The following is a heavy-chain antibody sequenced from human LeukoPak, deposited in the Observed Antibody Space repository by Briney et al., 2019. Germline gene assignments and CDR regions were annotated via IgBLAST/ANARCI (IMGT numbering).Heavy chain of an antibody. J-gene: IGHJ3*02. CDR2: IYYSGST. V-gene: IGHV4-39*01. CDR3: ARTRSGSYAFDI. Sequence: KPSETLSLTCTVSGGSISSSNYYWGWIRQPPGKGLEWIGNIYYSGSTYYNPSLKSRVTISVDTSKNQFSLKLTSVTAADTAIYYCARTRSGSYAFDIWGQGTMVTVSS. D-gene: IGHD3-10*01. CDR1: GGSISSSNYY.